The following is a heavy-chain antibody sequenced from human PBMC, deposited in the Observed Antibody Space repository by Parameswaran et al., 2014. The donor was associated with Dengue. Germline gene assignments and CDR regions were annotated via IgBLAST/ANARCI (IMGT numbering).Heavy chain of an antibody. J-gene: IGHJ6*02. D-gene: IGHD3-3*01. V-gene: IGHV3-64D*06. CDR3: VSRYDFWSGYYTLGYYYYGMDV. Sequence: WIRQPPGKGLEYVSAISSNGGSTYYADSVKGRFTISRDNSKNTLYLQMSSLRAEDTAVYYCVSRYDFWSGYYTLGYYYYGMDVWGQGTLVTVSS. CDR2: ISSNGGST.